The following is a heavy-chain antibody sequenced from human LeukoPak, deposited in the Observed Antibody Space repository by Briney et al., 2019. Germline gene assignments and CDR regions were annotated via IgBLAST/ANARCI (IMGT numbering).Heavy chain of an antibody. CDR1: GYTFTSYG. D-gene: IGHD3-10*01. J-gene: IGHJ5*02. Sequence: GASVKVSCKASGYTFTSYGISWVRQAPGQGLEWMGWISAYNGNTNYAQKLQGRVTMTTDTSTSTAYMELRSLRSDDTAVYYCAFNHYGSGSYYNGYNWFDPWGQGTLVTVSS. CDR3: AFNHYGSGSYYNGYNWFDP. V-gene: IGHV1-18*01. CDR2: ISAYNGNT.